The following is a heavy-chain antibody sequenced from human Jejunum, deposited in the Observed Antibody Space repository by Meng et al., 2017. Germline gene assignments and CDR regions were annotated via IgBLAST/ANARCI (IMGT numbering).Heavy chain of an antibody. V-gene: IGHV4-30-4*01. D-gene: IGHD2-2*01. CDR3: ARSRVVPAAYFDS. J-gene: IGHJ4*01. CDR2: IYYSGTT. CDR1: GDSIRGADYN. Sequence: QVERQESGPGLGKPSQTLPLTCSVSGDSIRGADYNWTWIRQAPGKGLEWIGYIYYSGTTYYNPSLKTRLILSVDTSTNRFSLNLSSVAAADTAMYYCARSRVVPAAYFDSWGHGTLVTVSS.